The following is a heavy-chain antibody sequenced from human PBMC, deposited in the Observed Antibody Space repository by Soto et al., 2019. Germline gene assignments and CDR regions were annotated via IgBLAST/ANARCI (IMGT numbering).Heavy chain of an antibody. Sequence: EVRLLESGGGLVQPGGSLRLSCEGSGFTFTNYGMDWVRQAPGKGLEWISFISGAGDTTYYADSVKGRFIISRDNSNNTLYLQMNSLRAEDTALYYCAKSFTQSNVWRAYRHKTHFDYWGQGALVTVTS. CDR3: AKSFTQSNVWRAYRHKTHFDY. CDR2: ISGAGDTT. D-gene: IGHD3-16*02. CDR1: GFTFTNYG. V-gene: IGHV3-23*01. J-gene: IGHJ4*02.